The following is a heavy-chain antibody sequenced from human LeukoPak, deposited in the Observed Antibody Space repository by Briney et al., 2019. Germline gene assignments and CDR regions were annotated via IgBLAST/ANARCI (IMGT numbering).Heavy chain of an antibody. J-gene: IGHJ3*02. V-gene: IGHV5-51*01. CDR2: IYPGDSDT. D-gene: IGHD5-24*01. Sequence: GESLKISCKGSGYSFTSYWIGWVRQMPGKGLEWMGIIYPGDSDTRYSPSFQGQVTTSADKSISTAYLQWSSLKASDTAMYYCARPRRDGYNRSDAFDIWGQGTMVTVSS. CDR3: ARPRRDGYNRSDAFDI. CDR1: GYSFTSYW.